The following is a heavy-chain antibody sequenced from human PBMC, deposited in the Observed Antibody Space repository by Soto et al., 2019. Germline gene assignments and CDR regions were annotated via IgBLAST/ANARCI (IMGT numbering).Heavy chain of an antibody. J-gene: IGHJ5*02. CDR3: ARVVPGAEAWFGP. V-gene: IGHV1-18*01. D-gene: IGHD2-2*01. Sequence: ASVKVSFKASGYTFSNYGITWVRQAPGQPLEWLGWISLYSDGTNYAQKFQGRVSMTTDTSTTTAYMELRSLRSDDTAVYYCARVVPGAEAWFGPWGQGTLVTVSS. CDR1: GYTFSNYG. CDR2: ISLYSDGT.